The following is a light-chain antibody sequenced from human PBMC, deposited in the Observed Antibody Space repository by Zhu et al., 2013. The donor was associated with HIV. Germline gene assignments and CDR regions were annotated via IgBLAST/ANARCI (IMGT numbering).Light chain of an antibody. V-gene: IGLV2-18*02. CDR2: QVN. CDR1: SSDVGGYTR. CDR3: SSYTSTITLVV. J-gene: IGLJ3*02. Sequence: QSALTQPPSVSGSPGQSVTISCTGTSSDVGGYTRVSWYQQPPGTAPKLMIYQVNKRPSGVPDRFSGSKSGNTASLTISGLQTEDEADYYCSSYTSTITLVVFGGGTKLTVL.